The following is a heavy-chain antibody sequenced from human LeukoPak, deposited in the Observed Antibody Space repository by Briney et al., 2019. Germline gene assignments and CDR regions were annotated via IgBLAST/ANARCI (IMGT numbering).Heavy chain of an antibody. CDR1: GFTVSSNY. J-gene: IGHJ6*02. Sequence: GGSLRLSCAASGFTVSSNYMSWVRQAPGKGLGWVSVIYSGGSTYYADSVKVRFTISRDNSKNTLYLQMNSLRAEDTAVYDCGRSGQWLVGWHYYYGMDVWGQGTTVTVSS. CDR3: GRSGQWLVGWHYYYGMDV. CDR2: IYSGGST. V-gene: IGHV3-66*01. D-gene: IGHD6-19*01.